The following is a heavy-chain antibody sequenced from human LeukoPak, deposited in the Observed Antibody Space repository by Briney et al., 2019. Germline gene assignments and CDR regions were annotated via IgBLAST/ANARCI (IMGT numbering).Heavy chain of an antibody. CDR3: ARILHNWVDP. Sequence: PSETLSLTCTLSGGSISSSSYYWGWIRQPPGKGPEWFGSIYYSGTTYYNPSLKSRGTISVETSKNQFSLKLSSVTAADTAMYYCARILHNWVDPWGQGTLVTVSS. D-gene: IGHD2-15*01. CDR2: IYYSGTT. CDR1: GGSISSSSYY. V-gene: IGHV4-39*01. J-gene: IGHJ5*02.